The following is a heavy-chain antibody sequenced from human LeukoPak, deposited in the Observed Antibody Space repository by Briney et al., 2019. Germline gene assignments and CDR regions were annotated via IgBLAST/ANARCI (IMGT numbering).Heavy chain of an antibody. Sequence: VASLKVSSKPSGGTLSIYAISWVPPAPGQGLEWMGGIIPIFGTANYAQKFQGRVTITTDESTSTAYMERSSLRSEDTAVYYCARERGYSYGSDAFDIWGQGTMVTVSS. D-gene: IGHD5-18*01. CDR1: GGTLSIYA. CDR3: ARERGYSYGSDAFDI. J-gene: IGHJ3*02. V-gene: IGHV1-69*05. CDR2: IIPIFGTA.